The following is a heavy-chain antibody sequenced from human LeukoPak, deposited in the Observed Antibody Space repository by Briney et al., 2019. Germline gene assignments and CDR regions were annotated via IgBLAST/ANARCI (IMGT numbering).Heavy chain of an antibody. CDR1: GFTFSSYE. CDR2: ISSSGSTI. J-gene: IGHJ5*02. V-gene: IGHV3-48*03. Sequence: PGGSLRLSCAASGFTFSSYEMNWVRQAPGKGLEWVSYISSSGSTIYYADSVKGRFTISRDNAKNSLYLQMNSLRAEDTAVYYCARAPPVSDYYDSSGYYPWGQGTLVTVSS. D-gene: IGHD3-22*01. CDR3: ARAPPVSDYYDSSGYYP.